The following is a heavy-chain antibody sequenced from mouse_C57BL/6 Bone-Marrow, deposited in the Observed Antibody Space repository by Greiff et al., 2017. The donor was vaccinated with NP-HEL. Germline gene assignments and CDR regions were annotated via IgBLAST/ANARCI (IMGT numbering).Heavy chain of an antibody. CDR3: ASGDYGSSYSFDY. CDR1: GYTFTDYY. CDR2: INPNNGGT. D-gene: IGHD1-1*01. V-gene: IGHV1-26*01. Sequence: VQLQQSGPELVKPGASVKISCKASGYTFTDYYMNWVKQSHGKSLEWIGDINPNNGGTSYNQKFKGKATLTVDKSSSTAYMELRSLTSEDSAVYYCASGDYGSSYSFDYWGQGTTLTVSS. J-gene: IGHJ2*01.